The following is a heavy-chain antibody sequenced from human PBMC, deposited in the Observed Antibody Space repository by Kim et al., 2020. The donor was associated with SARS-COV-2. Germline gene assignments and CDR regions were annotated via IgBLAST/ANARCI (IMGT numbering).Heavy chain of an antibody. CDR1: GFTFSSYE. D-gene: IGHD5-18*01. CDR3: ARYGYSYGYEALD. J-gene: IGHJ4*02. CDR2: ISSSGSTI. V-gene: IGHV3-48*03. Sequence: GGSLRLSCAASGFTFSSYEMNWVRQAPGKGLEWVSYISSSGSTIYYADSVKGRFTISRDNAKNSLYLQMNSLRAEDTAVYYCARYGYSYGYEALDWGQGTLVTVSS.